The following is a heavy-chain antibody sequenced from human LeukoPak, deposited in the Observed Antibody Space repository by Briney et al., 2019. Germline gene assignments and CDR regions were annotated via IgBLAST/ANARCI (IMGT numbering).Heavy chain of an antibody. Sequence: GASVKVSCKASGYTFTGYYMHWVRQAPGQGLEWMGWMNPDSGNTGYAQKFQGRVTITGNASITTAYMELSSLRSEDTAIYYCARGADSTGWYGSAFDYWGQGTLVTVSS. J-gene: IGHJ4*02. D-gene: IGHD6-19*01. CDR3: ARGADSTGWYGSAFDY. CDR2: MNPDSGNT. V-gene: IGHV1-8*03. CDR1: GYTFTGYY.